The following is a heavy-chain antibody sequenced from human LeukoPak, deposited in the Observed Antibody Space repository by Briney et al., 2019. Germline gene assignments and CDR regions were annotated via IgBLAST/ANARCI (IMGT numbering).Heavy chain of an antibody. CDR3: ARDWYHAIDY. CDR2: LNSDGSTT. J-gene: IGHJ4*02. V-gene: IGHV3-74*01. CDR1: GFTFSSFW. Sequence: QPGGSLRLSCAASGFTFSSFWMHWVRQVPGKGLVWVSGLNSDGSTTGYADSVRGRFTISRDNAKSTLYLQMNSLRAEDTAVYYCARDWYHAIDYWGQGTLVTVSS. D-gene: IGHD2-2*01.